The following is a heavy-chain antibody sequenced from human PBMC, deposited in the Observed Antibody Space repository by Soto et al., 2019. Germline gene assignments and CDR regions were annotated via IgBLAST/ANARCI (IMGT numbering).Heavy chain of an antibody. Sequence: EVQLLESGGGLVQPGGSLRLSCAASGFTFSSHVMSWVRQAPGKGLEWVSAISGSGSSTHYADSVKGRLTISRDNSKKTLYLQMNSLRVEDTAVYYCARDLWNRNHFDSWGQGTLVTVSS. CDR3: ARDLWNRNHFDS. V-gene: IGHV3-23*01. CDR1: GFTFSSHV. J-gene: IGHJ4*02. D-gene: IGHD1-1*01. CDR2: ISGSGSST.